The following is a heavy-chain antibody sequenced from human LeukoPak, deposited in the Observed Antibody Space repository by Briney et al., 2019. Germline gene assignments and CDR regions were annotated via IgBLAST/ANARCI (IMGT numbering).Heavy chain of an antibody. CDR2: ISSSSYYI. J-gene: IGHJ4*02. D-gene: IGHD6-6*01. V-gene: IGHV3-21*01. CDR1: GFSFITVT. CDR3: ARDPSSSSAFDY. Sequence: GGSLRLSCAASGFSFITVTMNWVRQAPGEGLEWVSSISSSSYYIYYADSVKGRFTISRDNAKNSLYLQMNSLSAEDTAVYYCARDPSSSSAFDYWGQGTLVTVSS.